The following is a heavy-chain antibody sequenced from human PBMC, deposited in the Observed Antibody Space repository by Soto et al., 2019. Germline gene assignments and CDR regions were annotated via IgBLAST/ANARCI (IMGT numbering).Heavy chain of an antibody. J-gene: IGHJ4*02. V-gene: IGHV3-74*01. CDR2: VNGGGGVT. D-gene: IGHD3-16*01. CDR1: GFTYSDYW. CDR3: ARGYDAAQYYFDY. Sequence: PVGSLRLSCAASGFTYSDYWMHWVRQAPGKEPVWVSRVNGGGGVTYYADSVRGRFIISRDNSKNTVYLEMNSLGVEDTAVYYCARGYDAAQYYFDYWGQGTLVTVSS.